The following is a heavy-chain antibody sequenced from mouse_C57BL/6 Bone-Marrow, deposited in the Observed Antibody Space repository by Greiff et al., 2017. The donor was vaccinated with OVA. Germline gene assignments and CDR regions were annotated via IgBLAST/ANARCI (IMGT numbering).Heavy chain of an antibody. J-gene: IGHJ2*01. D-gene: IGHD2-10*02. Sequence: VQLQESGAELMKPGASVKLSCKATGYTFTGYWIEWVKQRPGHGLEWIGEILPGSGGTNYNEKFKGKATFTADTSSNTAYMQLSSLTTEDSAIYYCARERYGPVDYWGQGTTLTVSS. CDR2: ILPGSGGT. CDR3: ARERYGPVDY. V-gene: IGHV1-9*01. CDR1: GYTFTGYW.